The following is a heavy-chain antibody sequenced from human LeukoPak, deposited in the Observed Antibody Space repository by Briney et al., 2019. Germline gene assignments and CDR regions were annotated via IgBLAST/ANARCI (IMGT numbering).Heavy chain of an antibody. D-gene: IGHD3-16*01. V-gene: IGHV4-39*01. CDR2: IFPSGST. J-gene: IGHJ4*02. CDR1: GGSISSGPYY. Sequence: SETLSLTCIVSGGSISSGPYYWGWIRQPPGKGLEWIGSIFPSGSTYSNPSLKSRVTISVDTSKNQFSLKLSSVTAADTAVYYCARHGSLSSCLYIRGQGSLVTVSS. CDR3: ARHGSLSSCLYI.